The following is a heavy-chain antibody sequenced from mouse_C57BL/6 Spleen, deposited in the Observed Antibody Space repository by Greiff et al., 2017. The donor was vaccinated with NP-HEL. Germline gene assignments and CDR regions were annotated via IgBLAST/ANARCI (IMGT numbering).Heavy chain of an antibody. J-gene: IGHJ3*01. CDR2: LYPGDGDT. CDR3: ARGGFAY. CDR1: GYAFSSSW. V-gene: IGHV1-82*01. Sequence: QVQLQQSGPELVKPGASVKISCKASGYAFSSSWMNWVKQRPGKGLEWIGRLYPGDGDTNYNGKFKGKATLTADKSSSTAYMQLSSLTSEDSAVYFCARGGFAYWGQGTLVTVSA.